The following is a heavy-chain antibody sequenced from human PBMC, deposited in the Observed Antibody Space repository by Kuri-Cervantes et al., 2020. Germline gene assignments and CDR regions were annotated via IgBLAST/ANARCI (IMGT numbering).Heavy chain of an antibody. J-gene: IGHJ6*02. CDR3: ARGDDDYDYYYYYGMDV. CDR1: GYTFTSYG. V-gene: IGHV1-18*01. CDR2: ISAYNGNT. D-gene: IGHD4-17*01. Sequence: ASVKVSCKASGYTFTSYGISWVRQAPGQGLEWMGWISAYNGNTNYAQKLQGRVTMTTDTSTSTAYMELRSLRAEDTAVYYCARGDDDYDYYYYYGMDVWGQGTTVTVSS.